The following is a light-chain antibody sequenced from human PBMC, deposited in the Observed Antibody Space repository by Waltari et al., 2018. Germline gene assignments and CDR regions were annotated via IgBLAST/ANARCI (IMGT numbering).Light chain of an antibody. J-gene: IGKJ3*01. V-gene: IGKV1-39*01. Sequence: SPSSLXASVGDXXTXTCRASQSISSYLNWYQQKPGKAPKLLIYAASSLQSGVPSRFSGSGSGTDFTLTISSLQPEDFATYYCQQSYSTLFTFGPGTKVDIK. CDR1: QSISSY. CDR3: QQSYSTLFT. CDR2: AAS.